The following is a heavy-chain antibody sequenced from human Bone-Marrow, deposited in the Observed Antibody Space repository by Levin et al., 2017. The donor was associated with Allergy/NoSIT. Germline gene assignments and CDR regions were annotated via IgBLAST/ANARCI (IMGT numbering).Heavy chain of an antibody. Sequence: PGGSLRLSCTGSGLILSSHWMHWVRQAPGKGPVWVSRVNSDGTSTTYADSVKGRFTISRDTATNTLYLQMNSLRAEDTALYYCVAAKADFDKWGQGTLVTVSS. D-gene: IGHD4/OR15-4a*01. CDR1: GLILSSHW. CDR2: VNSDGTST. CDR3: VAAKADFDK. V-gene: IGHV3-74*01. J-gene: IGHJ4*02.